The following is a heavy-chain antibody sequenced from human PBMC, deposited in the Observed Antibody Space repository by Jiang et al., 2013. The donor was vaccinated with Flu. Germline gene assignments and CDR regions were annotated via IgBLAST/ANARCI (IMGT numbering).Heavy chain of an antibody. J-gene: IGHJ6*02. Sequence: KWYNDYAVSVKSRVTINPDTSKNQFSLQLNSVTPEDTAVYYCARDHPGDPYYYAMDVWGQGTTVTVS. CDR3: ARDHPGDPYYYAMDV. D-gene: IGHD7-27*01. V-gene: IGHV6-1*01. CDR2: KWYN.